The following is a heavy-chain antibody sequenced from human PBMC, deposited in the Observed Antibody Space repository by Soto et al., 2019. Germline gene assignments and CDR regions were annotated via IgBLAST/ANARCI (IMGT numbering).Heavy chain of an antibody. J-gene: IGHJ4*02. Sequence: GALRLSCSASGFTFSSYTLHWVRQAPGKGLEYVSAISSNGLNTYYADSVKGRFTISRDNSKNTLYLQMSSLRTEDTAVYYCVKDGINYYDSSGYWAYWGQGTQVTAPQ. CDR3: VKDGINYYDSSGYWAY. D-gene: IGHD3-22*01. CDR1: GFTFSSYT. CDR2: ISSNGLNT. V-gene: IGHV3-64D*06.